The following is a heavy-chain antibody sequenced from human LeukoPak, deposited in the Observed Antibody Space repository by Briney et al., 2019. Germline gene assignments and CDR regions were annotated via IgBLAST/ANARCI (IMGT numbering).Heavy chain of an antibody. J-gene: IGHJ4*02. CDR2: IYYSGST. CDR1: GGSISSYY. D-gene: IGHD3-22*01. Sequence: SETLSLTCTVSGGSISSYYWSWIRQPPGKGLEWIGYIYYSGSTNYNPSLKSRVTISVDTSKNQFSLKLNSVTAADTAVYYCAGHDGSGYSFFDCWGQGTLVTVSS. V-gene: IGHV4-59*08. CDR3: AGHDGSGYSFFDC.